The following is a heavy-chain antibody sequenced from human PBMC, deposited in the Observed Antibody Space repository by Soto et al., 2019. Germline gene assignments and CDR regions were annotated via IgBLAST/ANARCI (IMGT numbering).Heavy chain of an antibody. Sequence: PSETLSLTCTVSGGSISSGDYYWSWIRQPPGKGLEWIGYIYYSGSTYYNPSLKSRVTISVDTSKNRFSLKLSSVTAADTAVYYCARDNILGILYGGMDVWGQGTTVTVSS. D-gene: IGHD3-3*01. J-gene: IGHJ6*02. CDR3: ARDNILGILYGGMDV. CDR1: GGSISSGDYY. V-gene: IGHV4-30-4*01. CDR2: IYYSGST.